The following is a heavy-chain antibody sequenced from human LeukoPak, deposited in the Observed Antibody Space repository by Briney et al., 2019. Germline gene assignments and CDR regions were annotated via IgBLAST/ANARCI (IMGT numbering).Heavy chain of an antibody. V-gene: IGHV4-59*01. CDR2: IYYSGST. D-gene: IGHD2-21*02. CDR3: ARERGIPYCGGDCWEPMDY. Sequence: SETLSLTCTVSGGSISSYYWSLLRQPPGKGLEWIGYIYYSGSTNYNPSLKSRVTISVDTSKNQFSLKLSSVTAADTAVYYCARERGIPYCGGDCWEPMDYWGQGTLVTVSS. J-gene: IGHJ4*02. CDR1: GGSISSYY.